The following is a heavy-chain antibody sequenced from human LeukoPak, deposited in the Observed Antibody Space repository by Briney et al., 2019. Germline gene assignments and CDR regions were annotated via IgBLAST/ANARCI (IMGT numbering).Heavy chain of an antibody. CDR1: GFIFSSYT. Sequence: GGSLRLSCAASGFIFSSYTMSWVRQAPGKGLEWVSGLSYNGGSTYYADSVKGRFTVSRDNSKTTLYLQMNSLRAEDTALYYGAQVEGKGRTAGTGWYFTDSWGQGTLVTVSS. V-gene: IGHV3-23*01. D-gene: IGHD6-19*01. CDR2: LSYNGGST. CDR3: AQVEGKGRTAGTGWYFTDS. J-gene: IGHJ4*02.